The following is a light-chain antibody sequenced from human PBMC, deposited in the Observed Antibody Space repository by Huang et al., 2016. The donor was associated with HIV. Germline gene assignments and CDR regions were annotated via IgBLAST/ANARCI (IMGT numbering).Light chain of an antibody. Sequence: EIVMTQSPATLSVSPGERATLSCRASPSVSSNLAWYHQKPGQAPRLLIYGASTRATGMPGRVSGSGSGTEFTRTISSLQSEDFAVYYCQQYNNWPPWTFGQGTKVEIK. CDR1: PSVSSN. J-gene: IGKJ1*01. CDR3: QQYNNWPPWT. CDR2: GAS. V-gene: IGKV3-15*01.